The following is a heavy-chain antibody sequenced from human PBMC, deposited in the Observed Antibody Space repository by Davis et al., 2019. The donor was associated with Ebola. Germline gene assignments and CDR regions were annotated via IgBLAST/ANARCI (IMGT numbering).Heavy chain of an antibody. Sequence: GGSLRLSCAASGFTFSSYGMHWVRQAPGKGLEWVAVISYDGSNKYYADSVKGRFTISRDNSKNTLYLQMNSLRAEDTAVYYCAKDPTVTTFIYYYGMDVWGQGTTVTVSS. CDR3: AKDPTVTTFIYYYGMDV. D-gene: IGHD4-17*01. CDR2: ISYDGSNK. V-gene: IGHV3-30*18. J-gene: IGHJ6*02. CDR1: GFTFSSYG.